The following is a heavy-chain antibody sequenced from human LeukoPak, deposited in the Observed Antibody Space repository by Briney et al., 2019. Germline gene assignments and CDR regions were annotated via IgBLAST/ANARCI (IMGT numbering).Heavy chain of an antibody. V-gene: IGHV4-61*02. Sequence: PSQTLSLTCTVSGGSISSGSYYWSWIRQPAGKGLEWIGRIYTSGSTNYNPSLKSRVTISVDTSKNQFSLKLSSVTAADTAVYYCARDVLGYYDSQIHWGQGTLVTVSS. J-gene: IGHJ4*02. CDR2: IYTSGST. CDR1: GGSISSGSYY. CDR3: ARDVLGYYDSQIH. D-gene: IGHD3-22*01.